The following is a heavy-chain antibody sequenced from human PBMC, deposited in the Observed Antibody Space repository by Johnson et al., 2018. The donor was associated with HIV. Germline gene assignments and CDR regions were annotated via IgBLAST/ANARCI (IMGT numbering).Heavy chain of an antibody. Sequence: VLLLESGGGVARPGGSLRLSCVASGFTFDDYGMHWVRQAPGKGLEWVSCIYWNGGRTAYADSVKGRFTISRDNAKNSLYLQMNSLRAEDTAVYYCAKDAYDYGDYGAFDIWGQGTMVTVSS. V-gene: IGHV3-20*04. CDR1: GFTFDDYG. CDR3: AKDAYDYGDYGAFDI. CDR2: IYWNGGRT. J-gene: IGHJ3*02. D-gene: IGHD4-17*01.